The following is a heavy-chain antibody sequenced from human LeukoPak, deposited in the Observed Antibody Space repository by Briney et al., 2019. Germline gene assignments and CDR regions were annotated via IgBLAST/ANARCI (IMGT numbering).Heavy chain of an antibody. Sequence: GGSLRLSCGASGFTFRTSWMNWVRQAPGKGPEWVASINPDGSEKYSVDSVKGRFTISRDNAKNSLYLQMNSLRAEDTAVYYCARDRGYSSFDYWGQGTLVTVSS. CDR3: ARDRGYSSFDY. CDR2: INPDGSEK. V-gene: IGHV3-7*01. D-gene: IGHD6-19*01. J-gene: IGHJ4*02. CDR1: GFTFRTSW.